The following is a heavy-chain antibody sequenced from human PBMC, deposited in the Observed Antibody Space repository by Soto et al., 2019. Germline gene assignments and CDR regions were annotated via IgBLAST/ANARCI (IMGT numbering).Heavy chain of an antibody. Sequence: QVQLQESGPGLVKPSQTLSLTCTVSGDSIASGPYYWTWTRQHPGKGLEWIGNIFYTGSTYYNPSLQSRVSISVDTSKNQFSLRLTSVTAADTAIYYCARDRVRRDNKPYGMDVWGQGTTVTVSS. CDR2: IFYTGST. CDR1: GDSIASGPYY. CDR3: ARDRVRRDNKPYGMDV. V-gene: IGHV4-31*03. D-gene: IGHD2-21*01. J-gene: IGHJ6*02.